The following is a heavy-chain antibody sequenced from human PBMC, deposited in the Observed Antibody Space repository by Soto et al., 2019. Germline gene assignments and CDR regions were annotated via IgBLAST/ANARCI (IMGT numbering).Heavy chain of an antibody. CDR2: IYSGGRT. CDR1: GFTVSSYF. CDR3: ARGEENFDY. Sequence: PGGSLRLSCAASGFTVSSYFMSWVRQAPGKGLEWVSVIYSGGRTYYADSVKGRSTISRDNSKNTLYLQMNSLRAEDTAVYYCARGEENFDYWGQGTLVTVSS. V-gene: IGHV3-53*01. J-gene: IGHJ4*02. D-gene: IGHD1-26*01.